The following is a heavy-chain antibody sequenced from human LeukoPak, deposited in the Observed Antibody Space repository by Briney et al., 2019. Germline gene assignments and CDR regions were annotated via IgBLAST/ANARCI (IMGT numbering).Heavy chain of an antibody. J-gene: IGHJ2*01. CDR3: AGGVGALDLDL. V-gene: IGHV3-33*07. Sequence: GGSLRLSCAASGFSVSKNYMSWVRQAPGKGLEWVAVIWYDGSNKYYADSVKGRFTISRDNSKNTMYLQMNSLRAEDTAVYYCAGGVGALDLDLWGRGTLVTVSS. D-gene: IGHD1-26*01. CDR1: GFSVSKNY. CDR2: IWYDGSNK.